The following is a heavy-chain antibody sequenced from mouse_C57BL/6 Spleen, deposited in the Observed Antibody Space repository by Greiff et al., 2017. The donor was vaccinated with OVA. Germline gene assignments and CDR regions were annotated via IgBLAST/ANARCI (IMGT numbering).Heavy chain of an antibody. D-gene: IGHD1-1*01. V-gene: IGHV1-72*01. CDR3: ARYYYGSSYENYFDY. Sequence: VQLQQSGAELVKPGASVKLSCKASGYTFTSYWMHWVKQRPGRGLEWIGRFDPNSGGTKYNEKFKSKATLTVDKPSSTAYMQLSSLTSEDSAVYYCARYYYGSSYENYFDYWGQGTTLTVSS. CDR2: FDPNSGGT. J-gene: IGHJ2*01. CDR1: GYTFTSYW.